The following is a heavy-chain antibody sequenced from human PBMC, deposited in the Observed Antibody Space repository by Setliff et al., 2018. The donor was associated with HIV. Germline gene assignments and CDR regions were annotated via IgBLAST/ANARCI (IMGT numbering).Heavy chain of an antibody. CDR3: ARKLRPGHGVDV. CDR1: RFTFNDYW. D-gene: IGHD3-10*01. J-gene: IGHJ6*02. Sequence: ETLSLSCVASRFTFNDYWMSWVRQAPGKGLEWVANIGQDGSEKNYVDSVKGRFTISRDNAKNSMDLQMNSLRAEDTAIYYCARKLRPGHGVDVWGQGTTVTVSS. V-gene: IGHV3-7*01. CDR2: IGQDGSEK.